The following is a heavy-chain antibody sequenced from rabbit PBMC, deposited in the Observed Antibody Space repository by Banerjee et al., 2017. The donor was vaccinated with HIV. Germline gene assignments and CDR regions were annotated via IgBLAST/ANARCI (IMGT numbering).Heavy chain of an antibody. CDR1: GFTLSSSDY. CDR3: ARAGGFENYFNS. D-gene: IGHD1-1*01. J-gene: IGHJ4*01. Sequence: QEQLVESGGGLVQPEGSLTLTCKASGFTLSSSDYMCWVRQAPGKGLEWIGCIVAGSSGTTYYASWAKGRFTISKTSSTTVTLQMTSLTAADTATYFCARAGGFENYFNSWGPGTLVTVS. CDR2: IVAGSSGTT. V-gene: IGHV1S45*01.